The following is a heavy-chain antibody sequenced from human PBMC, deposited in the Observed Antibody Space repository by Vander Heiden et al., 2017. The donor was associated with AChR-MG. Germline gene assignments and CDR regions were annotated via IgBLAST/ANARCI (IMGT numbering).Heavy chain of an antibody. J-gene: IGHJ4*02. CDR2: IYYSGST. V-gene: IGHV4-39*01. CDR3: ARFKRAGYTADY. Sequence: GKPSETLSLTCTVSGGSISSSSYYWGWIRQPPGKGLEWIGSIYYSGSTYYNPSLKSRVTISVDTSKNQFSLKLSSVTAADTAVYYCARFKRAGYTADYWGQGNLVTVSS. D-gene: IGHD2-2*02. CDR1: GGSISSSSYY.